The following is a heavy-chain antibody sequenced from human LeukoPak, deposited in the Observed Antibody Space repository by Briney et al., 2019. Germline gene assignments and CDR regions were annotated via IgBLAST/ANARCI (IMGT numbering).Heavy chain of an antibody. CDR3: ARVGGVSYYDLYYFDY. CDR1: GGSISSGSYY. V-gene: IGHV4-61*02. Sequence: SETLSLTCTVSGGSISSGSYYWSWIRQPAGKGLEWIGRIYTSGSTNYNPSLKSRVTISVDTSKNQFSLKLSSVTAADTAVYYCARVGGVSYYDLYYFDYWGQGTLVTVSS. J-gene: IGHJ4*02. CDR2: IYTSGST. D-gene: IGHD3-3*01.